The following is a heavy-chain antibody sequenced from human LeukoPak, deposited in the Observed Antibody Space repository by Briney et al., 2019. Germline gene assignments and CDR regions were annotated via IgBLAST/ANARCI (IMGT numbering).Heavy chain of an antibody. J-gene: IGHJ4*02. CDR3: AREPPGY. Sequence: ASETLSLTCTVSGGSVTSGNYYWNWIRQPAGKGLEWVGRIYTNGGASYNPSLKSRVTISIDAPKNQFSLKLSSVTAADTAVYYCAREPPGYWGQGILVTVSS. CDR1: GGSVTSGNYY. CDR2: IYTNGGA. V-gene: IGHV4-61*02.